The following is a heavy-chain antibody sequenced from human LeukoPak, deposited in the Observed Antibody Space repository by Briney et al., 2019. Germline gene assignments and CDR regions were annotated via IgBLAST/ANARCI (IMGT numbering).Heavy chain of an antibody. CDR1: GFTFKSYD. Sequence: GGSLRLSCAASGFTFKSYDMHWVRQAAGVGPEWVSAINTAGDTYYQGSVKGRFTISRENAKNSLYLQMNSLRAGDTAVYYCASGGRGSSWFGNWGQGTLVTVSS. CDR2: INTAGDT. CDR3: ASGGRGSSWFGN. V-gene: IGHV3-13*01. D-gene: IGHD6-13*01. J-gene: IGHJ4*02.